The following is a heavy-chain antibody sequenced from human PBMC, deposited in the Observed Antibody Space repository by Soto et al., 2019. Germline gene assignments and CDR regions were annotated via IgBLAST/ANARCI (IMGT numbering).Heavy chain of an antibody. CDR1: GFTVSSNY. V-gene: IGHV3-53*01. D-gene: IGHD3-22*01. CDR2: ICSGGST. J-gene: IGHJ6*02. Sequence: EVQLVESGGGLIQPGGSLRLSCAASGFTVSSNYMSWVRQAPGKGLEWVSVICSGGSTYYADSVKGRFNISRDNSKNTLSLQMNRLRAEDTAVSYCARDHYYDARGDSYYYGMDVWGRGTTVTVCS. CDR3: ARDHYYDARGDSYYYGMDV.